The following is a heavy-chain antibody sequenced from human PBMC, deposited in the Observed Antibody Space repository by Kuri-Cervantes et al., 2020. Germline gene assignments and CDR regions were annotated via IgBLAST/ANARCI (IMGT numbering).Heavy chain of an antibody. V-gene: IGHV1-46*01. CDR2: INPSGGST. CDR3: ARDEPSGYYKTHTGGMDV. Sequence: ASVKVSCKASGYTFTSYYMHWVRQAPGQGLEWMGIINPSGGSTSYAQKFQGRVTMTRDTSTSTVYMELSSLRSEDTAVYYCARDEPSGYYKTHTGGMDVWGQGTTVTVSS. D-gene: IGHD3-22*01. CDR1: GYTFTSYY. J-gene: IGHJ6*02.